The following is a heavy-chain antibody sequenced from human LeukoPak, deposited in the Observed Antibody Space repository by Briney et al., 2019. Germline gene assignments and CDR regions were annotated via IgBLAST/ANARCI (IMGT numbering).Heavy chain of an antibody. Sequence: ETLSLTCTVSGGPISSSSYYWGWIRQPSGKGLEWVSAISDNGATTFYADSVKGRFTISRDNSKNTLYLHMNSLRAEDTAVYYCAKGGLITIKDYWGQGTLVTVSS. CDR3: AKGGLITIKDY. CDR1: GGPISSSSYY. V-gene: IGHV3-23*01. D-gene: IGHD3-10*01. J-gene: IGHJ4*02. CDR2: ISDNGATT.